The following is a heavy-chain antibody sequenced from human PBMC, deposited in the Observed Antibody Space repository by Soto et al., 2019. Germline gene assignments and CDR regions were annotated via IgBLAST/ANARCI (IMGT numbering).Heavy chain of an antibody. CDR2: INHSGST. V-gene: IGHV4-34*01. Sequence: QVQLQQWGAGLLKPSETLSLTCAVYGGSFSGYYWSWIRQPPGKGLEWIGEINHSGSTNYNPSLKSRVTISVDTSKNQFSLKLSSVTAADTAVYYCASLGYCSGGSCQLPLPSFDYWGQGTLVTVSS. CDR3: ASLGYCSGGSCQLPLPSFDY. D-gene: IGHD2-15*01. CDR1: GGSFSGYY. J-gene: IGHJ4*02.